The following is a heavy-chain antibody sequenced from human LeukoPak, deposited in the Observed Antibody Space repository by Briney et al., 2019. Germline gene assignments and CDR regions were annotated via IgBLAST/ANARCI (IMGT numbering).Heavy chain of an antibody. CDR3: AKMTIRWELRHAFDI. J-gene: IGHJ3*02. Sequence: GGSLRLSCAASGFTFSSHWMNWVRQAPGKGLEWVSAISGSGGSTYYADSVKGRFTISRDNSKNTLYLQMNSLRAEDTAVYYCAKMTIRWELRHAFDIWGQGTMVTVSS. D-gene: IGHD1-26*01. CDR1: GFTFSSHW. V-gene: IGHV3-23*01. CDR2: ISGSGGST.